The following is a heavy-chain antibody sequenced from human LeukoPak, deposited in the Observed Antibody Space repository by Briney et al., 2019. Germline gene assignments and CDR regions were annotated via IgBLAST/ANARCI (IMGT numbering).Heavy chain of an antibody. CDR1: GGTFSSYA. Sequence: SSVKVSCKASGGTFSSYAISWVRQAPGQGLEWMGRIIPIFGTANYAQKFQGRVTITTDESTSTAYMELSSLRSEDTAVYYCARDRHIVVVTAPKGAFDFWGQGTMVTVSS. D-gene: IGHD2-21*02. V-gene: IGHV1-69*05. CDR2: IIPIFGTA. CDR3: ARDRHIVVVTAPKGAFDF. J-gene: IGHJ3*01.